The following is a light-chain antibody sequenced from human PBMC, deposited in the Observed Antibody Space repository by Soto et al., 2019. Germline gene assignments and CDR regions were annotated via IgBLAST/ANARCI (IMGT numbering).Light chain of an antibody. J-gene: IGLJ1*01. CDR1: SSDVGAYNY. CDR2: DVH. CDR3: CSYAGNYRYV. Sequence: QSALTQPRSVSGSPGQSVTISCTGSSSDVGAYNYASWYQQHPGTAPKLIIHDVHKRPSGVPDRFSGSKSGNTASLTISGLQAEDEADYYCCSYAGNYRYVFGTGTKVTVL. V-gene: IGLV2-11*01.